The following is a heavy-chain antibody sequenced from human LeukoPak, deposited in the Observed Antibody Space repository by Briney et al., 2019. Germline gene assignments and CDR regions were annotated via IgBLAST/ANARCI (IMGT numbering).Heavy chain of an antibody. CDR3: ARDRGKWRLTKYSYYYWDV. D-gene: IGHD2-15*01. V-gene: IGHV3-21*01. J-gene: IGHJ6*03. CDR1: GFTFSSYS. CDR2: ISSSSSYI. Sequence: GGSLRLSCAASGFTFSSYSMNWVRQAPGKGLESVSSISSSSSYIYYADSVKGRFTISRDNAKNSLYLQMNSLRAEDTAVYYCARDRGKWRLTKYSYYYWDVWGKGTTVTVSS.